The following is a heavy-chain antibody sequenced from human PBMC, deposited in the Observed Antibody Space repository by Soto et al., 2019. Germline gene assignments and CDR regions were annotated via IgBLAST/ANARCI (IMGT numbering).Heavy chain of an antibody. D-gene: IGHD1-1*01. CDR3: ARWSNNKVVDP. CDR2: IWNDGSEK. V-gene: IGHV3-33*01. J-gene: IGHJ5*02. CDR1: GFTFRNHG. Sequence: QVQLVESGGGVVQPGRSLRLSCEGSGFTFRNHGMHWIRQSPGKGLEWLAVIWNDGSEKYYADSVKGRFTISRDNSKNSLYLQMNSLNVEDTAIYYCARWSNNKVVDPWGQGTVVTVS.